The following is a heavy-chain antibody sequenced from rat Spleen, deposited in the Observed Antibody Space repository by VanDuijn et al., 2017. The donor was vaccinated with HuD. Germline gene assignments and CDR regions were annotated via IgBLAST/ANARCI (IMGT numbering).Heavy chain of an antibody. CDR2: IIYDGSRT. CDR3: TRGGYFRY. V-gene: IGHV5-7*01. CDR1: GLSFSNYA. D-gene: IGHD2-5*01. J-gene: IGHJ2*01. Sequence: EVQLVESGGGLVQPGRSMKLSCAASGLSFSNYAMAWVRQAPKKGLEWVATIIYDGSRTYYRDSVQGRFTISRDIAKSTLYLQMDSLRSEDTATYYCTRGGYFRYWGQGVMVTVSS.